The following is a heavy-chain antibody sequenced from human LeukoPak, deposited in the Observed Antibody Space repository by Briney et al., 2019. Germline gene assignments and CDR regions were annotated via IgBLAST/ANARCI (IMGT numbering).Heavy chain of an antibody. Sequence: SQTLSLTCTVSGGSIGSGGHYWTWIRQHPGKGLEWIGYIFYSGATYYRPSLRSRLTISLDTSKNQFSLNLTSVTAADTAVYYCARNGYTYGLDSWGQGTLVTVSS. J-gene: IGHJ4*02. CDR3: ARNGYTYGLDS. CDR2: IFYSGAT. CDR1: GGSIGSGGHY. D-gene: IGHD5-18*01. V-gene: IGHV4-31*03.